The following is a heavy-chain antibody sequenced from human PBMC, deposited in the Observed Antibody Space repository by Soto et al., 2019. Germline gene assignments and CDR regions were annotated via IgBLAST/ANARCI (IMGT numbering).Heavy chain of an antibody. D-gene: IGHD6-19*01. CDR2: ISVYNGNT. J-gene: IGHJ6*02. Sequence: QVQLVQSGAEVKTPGASVKVSCKASGYTFTKYAISWMRQAPGQGLEWIGWISVYNGNTKYEENLQGRVTVTTDTSTTTVYMELRSLRSDDTAVYYCAREGAGLYYYYYGMDVWGQGTTVTVPS. CDR1: GYTFTKYA. V-gene: IGHV1-18*01. CDR3: AREGAGLYYYYYGMDV.